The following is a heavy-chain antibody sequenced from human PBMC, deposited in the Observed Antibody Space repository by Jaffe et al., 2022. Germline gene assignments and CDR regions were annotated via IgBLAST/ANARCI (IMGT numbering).Heavy chain of an antibody. CDR3: AMGPSYYFDS. J-gene: IGHJ4*02. CDR2: INSDGSAT. Sequence: EVQLVESGGGLVQPGGSLRLSCAASGFTFSSYWMHWVRRAPGKGLVWVSRINSDGSATSYADSVKGRFTISRDNAKNTLYLQMTSLRADDTAVYYCAMGPSYYFDSWGQGTLVTVSS. V-gene: IGHV3-74*01. D-gene: IGHD3-16*01. CDR1: GFTFSSYW.